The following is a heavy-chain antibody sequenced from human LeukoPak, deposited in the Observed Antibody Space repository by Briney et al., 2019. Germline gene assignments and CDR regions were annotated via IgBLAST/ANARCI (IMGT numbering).Heavy chain of an antibody. Sequence: PSGTLSLTCAVYGGSFSDYYWNWIRQPPGKGLEWIGEINHSGSTNYNPSLKSRVTISLDTSKNQFSLRLNSVTAADTAVYYCARHSAYGSGTYYYFDYWGQGTLVSVSS. D-gene: IGHD3-10*01. CDR1: GGSFSDYY. CDR2: INHSGST. J-gene: IGHJ4*02. V-gene: IGHV4-34*01. CDR3: ARHSAYGSGTYYYFDY.